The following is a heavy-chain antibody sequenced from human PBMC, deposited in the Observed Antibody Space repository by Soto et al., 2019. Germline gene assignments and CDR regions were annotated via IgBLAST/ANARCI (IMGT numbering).Heavy chain of an antibody. CDR1: GGSISSGAYS. CDR3: ARDSGPPYYYGMDV. D-gene: IGHD7-27*01. V-gene: IGHV4-30-2*01. CDR2: IYHSGST. Sequence: TLSLTCAVSGGSISSGAYSWSWIRQPPGKGLEWIGYIYHSGSTYYNPSLKSRVTISVDRSKNQFSLKLSSVTAADTAVYYCARDSGPPYYYGMDVWGQGTTVTVSS. J-gene: IGHJ6*02.